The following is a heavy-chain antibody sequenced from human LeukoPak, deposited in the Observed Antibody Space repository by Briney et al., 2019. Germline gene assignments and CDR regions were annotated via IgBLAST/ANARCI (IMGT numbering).Heavy chain of an antibody. CDR1: GFTFDDYA. CDR2: ISGDGGST. D-gene: IGHD1-26*01. J-gene: IGHJ4*02. V-gene: IGHV3-43*02. CDR3: AKSMKWELGLDY. Sequence: GGSLRLSCAASGFTFDDYAMHWVRQAPGKGLEWVSLISGDGGSTYYADSVKGRFTISRDNSKNSLYLQMDSLRTEDTALYYCAKSMKWELGLDYWGQGTLVTVSS.